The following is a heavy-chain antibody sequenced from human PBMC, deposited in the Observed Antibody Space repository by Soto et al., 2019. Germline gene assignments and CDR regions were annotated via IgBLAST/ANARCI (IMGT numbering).Heavy chain of an antibody. J-gene: IGHJ3*02. CDR3: AHRHELGSFDI. CDR1: GFSLSTRAVG. Sequence: SGPTLVNPTQTLTLTCTFSGFSLSTRAVGVGWIRQPPGKALEWLALTYWNDDKRYSPSLKNRLTITKDTSKNHVVLTMTNMDPVDTATYYCAHRHELGSFDIWGQGTKVTVSS. V-gene: IGHV2-5*01. CDR2: TYWNDDK. D-gene: IGHD1-26*01.